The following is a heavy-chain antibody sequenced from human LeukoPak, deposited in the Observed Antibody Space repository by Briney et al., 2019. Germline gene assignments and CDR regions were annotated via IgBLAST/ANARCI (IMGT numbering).Heavy chain of an antibody. CDR3: ARAKLGINYYYYYGMDV. V-gene: IGHV3-30-3*01. CDR1: GFTFSSYA. D-gene: IGHD7-27*01. Sequence: PGGSLRLSCAASGFTFSSYAMHWVRQAPGKGLEWVAVISHDGSNKYYADSVKGRFTISRDNSKNTLYLQMNSLRAEDTAVYYCARAKLGINYYYYYGMDVWGQGTTVTVSS. CDR2: ISHDGSNK. J-gene: IGHJ6*02.